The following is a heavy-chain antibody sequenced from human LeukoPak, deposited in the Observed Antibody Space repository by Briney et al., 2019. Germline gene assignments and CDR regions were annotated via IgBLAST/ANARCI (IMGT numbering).Heavy chain of an antibody. CDR1: GFTFSVYS. V-gene: IGHV3-23*01. CDR3: AKRGYSEFYFDY. CDR2: INDSGGST. D-gene: IGHD5-18*01. J-gene: IGHJ4*02. Sequence: GGSLRLSCAASGFTFSVYSMNWVRQAPGKGLEWVSGINDSGGSTYYADSVKGRFTISRDNSKNTLYLQMNSLRAEDTAIYYCAKRGYSEFYFDYWGQGTLVTVSS.